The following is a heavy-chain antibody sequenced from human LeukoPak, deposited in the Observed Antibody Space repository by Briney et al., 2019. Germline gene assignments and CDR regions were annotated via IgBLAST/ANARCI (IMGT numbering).Heavy chain of an antibody. V-gene: IGHV4-34*01. J-gene: IGHJ6*04. CDR1: GGSFSGYY. CDR3: ARLRITMVRGAKGYGMDV. D-gene: IGHD3-10*01. Sequence: SETLSLTCAVYGGSFSGYYWSWIRQPPGKGLEWIGEINHSGSTNYNPSLKSRVTISVDTSKNQFSLKLSSVTAADTAEYYCARLRITMVRGAKGYGMDVWGKGTTVTVSS. CDR2: INHSGST.